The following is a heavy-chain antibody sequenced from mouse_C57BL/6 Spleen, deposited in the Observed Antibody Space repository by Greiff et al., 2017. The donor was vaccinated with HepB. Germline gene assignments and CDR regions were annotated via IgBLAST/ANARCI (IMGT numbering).Heavy chain of an antibody. CDR3: ARGGDYPYWYFDV. V-gene: IGHV3-1*01. CDR2: ISYSGST. CDR1: GYSITSGYD. D-gene: IGHD2-4*01. Sequence: VQLKQSGPGMVKPSQSLSLTCTVTGYSITSGYDWHWIRHFPGNKLEWMGYISYSGSTNYNPSLKSRISITHDTSKNHFFLKLNSVTTEDTATYYCARGGDYPYWYFDVWGTGTTVTVSS. J-gene: IGHJ1*03.